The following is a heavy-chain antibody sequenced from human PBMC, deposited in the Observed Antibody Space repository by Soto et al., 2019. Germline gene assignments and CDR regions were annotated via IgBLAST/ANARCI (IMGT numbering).Heavy chain of an antibody. CDR2: IYYSGST. CDR3: ARVGAEQLVGYYYYYMDV. V-gene: IGHV4-31*03. D-gene: IGHD6-6*01. J-gene: IGHJ6*03. Sequence: SETLSLTCTVSGGSISSGGYYWSWIRQHPGKGLEWIGYIYYSGSTYYNPSLKSRVTISVDTSKNQFSLKLSSVTAADTAVYYCARVGAEQLVGYYYYYMDVWGKGTTVTVSS. CDR1: GGSISSGGYY.